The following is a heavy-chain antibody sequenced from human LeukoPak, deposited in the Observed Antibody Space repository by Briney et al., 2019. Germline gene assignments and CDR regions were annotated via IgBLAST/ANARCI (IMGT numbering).Heavy chain of an antibody. Sequence: SETLSLTCTVSGGSISSSSYYWGWIRQPPGKGLEWIGSIYYSGSTYYNSSLKSRVTISVDTSKNQFSLKLSSVTAADTAVYYCARLGITMVRGVLAFDLWGRGTLVTVSS. CDR1: GGSISSSSYY. V-gene: IGHV4-39*01. D-gene: IGHD3-10*01. J-gene: IGHJ2*01. CDR3: ARLGITMVRGVLAFDL. CDR2: IYYSGST.